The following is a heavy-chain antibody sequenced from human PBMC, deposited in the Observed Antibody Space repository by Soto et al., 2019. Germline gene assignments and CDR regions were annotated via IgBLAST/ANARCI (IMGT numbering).Heavy chain of an antibody. CDR1: GFTFSSYA. V-gene: IGHV3-23*01. J-gene: IGHJ4*02. D-gene: IGHD6-19*01. Sequence: EVQLLESGGGLVQPGGSLRLSCAASGFTFSSYAMRWVRQAPGKGLEWVSAISGSGGSTYYADSVKGRFTISRDNSKNALYLQMHCLRAKDTAVYYYARRGSGGYYDCWGQGTLVTVSS. CDR2: ISGSGGST. CDR3: ARRGSGGYYDC.